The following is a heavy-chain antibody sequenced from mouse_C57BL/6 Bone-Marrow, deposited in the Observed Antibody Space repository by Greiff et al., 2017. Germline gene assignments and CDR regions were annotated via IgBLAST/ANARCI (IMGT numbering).Heavy chain of an antibody. D-gene: IGHD1-1*01. CDR2: ISSGGDYI. CDR3: TSDSPLYYGSSYWYFDV. J-gene: IGHJ1*03. CDR1: GFTFSSYA. Sequence: EVKLMESGEGLVKPGGSLKLSCAASGFTFSSYAMSWVRQTPEKRLEWVAYISSGGDYIYYADTVKGRFTISRDNARNTLYLQMSSLKSEDTAMYYCTSDSPLYYGSSYWYFDVWGTGTTVTGPS. V-gene: IGHV5-9-1*02.